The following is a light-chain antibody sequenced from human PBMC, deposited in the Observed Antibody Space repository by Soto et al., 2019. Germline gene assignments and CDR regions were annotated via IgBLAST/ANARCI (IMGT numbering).Light chain of an antibody. J-gene: IGLJ1*01. V-gene: IGLV3-21*02. CDR3: QVWDSDSEHDV. Sequence: SYELTQPSSLSVAPGQTARIPCGRDNIGTKSVHWYRQRPGQAPVLVVYDDASRPSGTPDRVSGSNSGNTATLTISRVEAGDEADYYCQVWDSDSEHDVFGGGTKVTVL. CDR2: DDA. CDR1: NIGTKS.